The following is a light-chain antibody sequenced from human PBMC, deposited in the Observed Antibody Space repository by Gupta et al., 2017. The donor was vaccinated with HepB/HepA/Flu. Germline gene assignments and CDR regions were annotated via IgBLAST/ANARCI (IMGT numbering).Light chain of an antibody. Sequence: EIYLAQSPATLSLSPGERATLSCRASQNVGMYLSWYVQKPGRSPRLVMYDASDRATGLPARFSGSGSGTDFTLTISRLEPDDFAIYYCQQRVNCPITFGQGTLMEIK. J-gene: IGKJ5*01. CDR1: QNVGMY. V-gene: IGKV3-11*01. CDR2: DAS. CDR3: QQRVNCPIT.